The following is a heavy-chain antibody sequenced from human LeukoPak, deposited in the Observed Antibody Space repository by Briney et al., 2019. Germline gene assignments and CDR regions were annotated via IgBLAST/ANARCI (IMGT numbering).Heavy chain of an antibody. CDR1: GFNFRTYG. Sequence: GRSLRLSCAASGFNFRTYGMHWVRQAPGKGLEWVAFISYDGGKRYFGESVKGRFTIARDNSENTVSLQMNSLKTEDTAVYYCARDGNTVTNPYYYYMDVWGKGTTVTVSS. D-gene: IGHD4-17*01. CDR2: ISYDGGKR. J-gene: IGHJ6*03. V-gene: IGHV3-30*03. CDR3: ARDGNTVTNPYYYYMDV.